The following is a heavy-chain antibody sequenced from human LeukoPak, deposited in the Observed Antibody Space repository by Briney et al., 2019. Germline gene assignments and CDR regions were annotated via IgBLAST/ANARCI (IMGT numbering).Heavy chain of an antibody. CDR3: ARAGADDAFDI. Sequence: ASVKVSCKASGYTFASYYMHWVRQAPGQGLEWMGIINPSGGSTSYAQKFQGRVTMTRDTSISTAYMELSRLRSDDTAVYYCARAGADDAFDIWGQGTMVTVSS. CDR1: GYTFASYY. J-gene: IGHJ3*02. V-gene: IGHV1-46*01. CDR2: INPSGGST. D-gene: IGHD7-27*01.